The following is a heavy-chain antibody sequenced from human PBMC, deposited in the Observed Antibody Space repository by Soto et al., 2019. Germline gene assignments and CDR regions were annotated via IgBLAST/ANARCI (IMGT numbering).Heavy chain of an antibody. V-gene: IGHV1-46*01. CDR3: ASSGYSISDAFDI. J-gene: IGHJ3*02. D-gene: IGHD6-13*01. Sequence: PVKVSCKASGSTCTSYFIHWLQQARAQRRERMGIINPTGCSTSYAQNFQGRVTMNRDTSTSTVYMELSSLSSEDTAVYYCASSGYSISDAFDIWGQGTMVTVSS. CDR2: INPTGCST. CDR1: GSTCTSYF.